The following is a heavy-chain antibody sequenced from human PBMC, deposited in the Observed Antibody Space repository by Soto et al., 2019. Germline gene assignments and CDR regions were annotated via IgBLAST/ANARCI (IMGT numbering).Heavy chain of an antibody. CDR3: ARVQRGQLLSSFADALDI. D-gene: IGHD2-2*01. Sequence: GSLRLSCAASGFAFIDYYMSWIRQAPGKGLEIVSYISGTKSFTDYADSVKGRFTISRDNAKNSLFLQMNTLRAEDTAVYYCARVQRGQLLSSFADALDIWGKGTMVTVSS. CDR2: ISGTKSFT. V-gene: IGHV3-11*05. J-gene: IGHJ3*02. CDR1: GFAFIDYY.